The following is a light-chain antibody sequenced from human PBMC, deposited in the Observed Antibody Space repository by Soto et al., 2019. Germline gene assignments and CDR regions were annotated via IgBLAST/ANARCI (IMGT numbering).Light chain of an antibody. J-gene: IGKJ2*01. CDR2: AAS. V-gene: IGKV1-39*01. Sequence: DIQMTQSPSSLSASVGDRVTITCRASQSIRSYLNWYQQKPGKAPNLLIYAASSLQSGLPSRFSGGASGTDFTLSITSLQPEDSATYYCQQSYTTPNTFGQGTRLEL. CDR1: QSIRSY. CDR3: QQSYTTPNT.